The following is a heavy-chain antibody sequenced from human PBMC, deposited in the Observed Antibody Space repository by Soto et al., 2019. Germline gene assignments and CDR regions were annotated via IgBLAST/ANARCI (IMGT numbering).Heavy chain of an antibody. D-gene: IGHD3-3*01. J-gene: IGHJ4*02. CDR3: ARDNNDFWSLYPLAFDY. CDR1: GGSLTKYY. CDR2: SSTNGNV. Sequence: SETLSLTCTVSGGSLTKYYWSWIRQPAGKGLEWIGRSSTNGNVVSKASLRSRLTMSVDTSKNLFSLRLTSVTAADTAVYYFARDNNDFWSLYPLAFDYWGQGALVTVSS. V-gene: IGHV4-4*07.